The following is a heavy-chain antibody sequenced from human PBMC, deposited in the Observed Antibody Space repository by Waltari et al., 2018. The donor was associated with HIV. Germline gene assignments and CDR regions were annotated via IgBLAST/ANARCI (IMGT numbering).Heavy chain of an antibody. CDR1: WYTFTSYA. V-gene: IGHV1-8*01. D-gene: IGHD6-13*01. CDR2: MNPDSGNT. Sequence: QVQLVQSGAEVKKPGDSVKVSCKAVWYTFTSYAITWVGQATGQGLEWMGWMNPDSGNTGYAKEFQGRVTMTRKTSITTAYMELSGLRSEDTAVYYCARRASSWYENRENYFYGMDVWGQGTTVTVSS. J-gene: IGHJ6*02. CDR3: ARRASSWYENRENYFYGMDV.